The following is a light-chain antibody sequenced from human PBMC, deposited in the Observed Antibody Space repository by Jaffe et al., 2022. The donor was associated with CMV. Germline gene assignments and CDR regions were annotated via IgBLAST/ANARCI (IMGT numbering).Light chain of an antibody. Sequence: DIQMTQSPSTLSASVGDRVTITCRASQSISIWLAWYQQKPGKAPKVLIYKASSLQSGVPSRFSGSGSGTEFTLTVSSLQPDDFATYYCQQYHFYPWTFGQGTKVEIK. CDR3: QQYHFYPWT. J-gene: IGKJ1*01. CDR2: KAS. CDR1: QSISIW. V-gene: IGKV1-5*03.